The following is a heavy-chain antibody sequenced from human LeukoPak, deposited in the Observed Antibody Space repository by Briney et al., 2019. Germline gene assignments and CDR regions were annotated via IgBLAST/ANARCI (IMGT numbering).Heavy chain of an antibody. CDR3: ARGIYDYVGRSYFDY. J-gene: IGHJ4*02. V-gene: IGHV3-21*01. Sequence: GGSLRLSCAASGFTFSSYSMIWVRQAPGKGLEWVSSISSSSSYIYYADSVKGRFTISRDNAKNSLYLQMNSLRAEDTAVYYCARGIYDYVGRSYFDYWGQGTLVTVSS. D-gene: IGHD3-16*01. CDR1: GFTFSSYS. CDR2: ISSSSSYI.